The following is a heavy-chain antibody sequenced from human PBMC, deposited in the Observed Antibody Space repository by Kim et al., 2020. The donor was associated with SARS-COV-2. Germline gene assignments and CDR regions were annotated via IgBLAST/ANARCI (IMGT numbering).Heavy chain of an antibody. CDR3: AKDLLWFSY. CDR1: GFSLSSYA. Sequence: GGSLRLSCAASGFSLSSYAMTWVRQAPGKGLEWVSGISESGTSTYHADSVKGRFTISRDGSTNTLYLQMNSLRGEDTAIYYCAKDLLWFSYWGPGTLVTVSS. D-gene: IGHD2-15*01. CDR2: ISESGTST. V-gene: IGHV3-23*01. J-gene: IGHJ4*02.